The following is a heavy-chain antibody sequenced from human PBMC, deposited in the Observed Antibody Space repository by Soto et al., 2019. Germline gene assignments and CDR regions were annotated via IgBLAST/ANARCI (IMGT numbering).Heavy chain of an antibody. CDR2: IVVASGQT. J-gene: IGHJ6*02. Sequence: ASVKVSCKASGSGFINSGIQWVRQAHGQRLEWIGWIVVASGQTNYAQNFRGRVAITRDTSTATAYIELTGLTSEDTAVYFCSADRPDIGVGWWVWGQGTTVTVSS. CDR3: SADRPDIGVGWWV. V-gene: IGHV1-58*02. CDR1: GSGFINSG. D-gene: IGHD2-15*01.